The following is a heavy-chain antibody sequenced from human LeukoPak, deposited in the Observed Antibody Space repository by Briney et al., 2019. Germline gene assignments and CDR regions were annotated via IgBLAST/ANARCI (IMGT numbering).Heavy chain of an antibody. Sequence: PGGSLRLSCAASGFAFGSYSMNWVRQARGKGLEWISYISSSGTTIGYADPVKGRFTISRDNAKHSLYLQMNSLTDEDTAVYYCARVGGSYSVWGQGTMVTVSS. D-gene: IGHD1-26*01. J-gene: IGHJ3*01. CDR1: GFAFGSYS. V-gene: IGHV3-48*02. CDR2: ISSSGTTI. CDR3: ARVGGSYSV.